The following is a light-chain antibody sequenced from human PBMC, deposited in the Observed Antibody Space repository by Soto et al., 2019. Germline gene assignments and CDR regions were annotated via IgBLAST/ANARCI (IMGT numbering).Light chain of an antibody. J-gene: IGKJ4*01. V-gene: IGKV1-39*01. Sequence: DIQMTQSPSSLSASVGDRVTITCRASQIISSYLNWYQQKPGKATKLLIYAASSLQSGVPSRFSGSGSGTDFTLTISSLQPEDFATYYCQQSYSTPRKLTFGGGTKVEIK. CDR3: QQSYSTPRKLT. CDR1: QIISSY. CDR2: AAS.